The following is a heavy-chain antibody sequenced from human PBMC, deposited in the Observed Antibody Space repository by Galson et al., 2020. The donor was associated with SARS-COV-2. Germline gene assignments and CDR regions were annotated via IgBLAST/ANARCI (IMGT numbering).Heavy chain of an antibody. J-gene: IGHJ6*02. V-gene: IGHV1-8*01. CDR1: GYTFTSYD. Sequence: ASVKVSCKASGYTFTSYDINWVRQATGQGLEWMGWMNPNSGNTGYAQKFQGRVTMTRNTSISTAYMELSSLRSEDTAVYYCARGPPYYDILTGYYSYYYYYGMDVWGQGATVTVSS. CDR3: ARGPPYYDILTGYYSYYYYYGMDV. CDR2: MNPNSGNT. D-gene: IGHD3-9*01.